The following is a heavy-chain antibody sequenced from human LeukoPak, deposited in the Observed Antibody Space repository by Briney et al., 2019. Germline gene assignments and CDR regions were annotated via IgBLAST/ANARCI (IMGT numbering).Heavy chain of an antibody. D-gene: IGHD6-13*01. V-gene: IGHV5-51*01. CDR1: GYSFTSYW. CDR3: ATDLLAAGRFLDAFDI. J-gene: IGHJ3*02. Sequence: GESLKISCKGSGYSFTSYWIGWVRQMPGKGLEWMGMIYPGDSDTRYSPSFQGQVTISADKSISTAYLQWSSLKASDTAMYYCATDLLAAGRFLDAFDIWGQGTMVTVSS. CDR2: IYPGDSDT.